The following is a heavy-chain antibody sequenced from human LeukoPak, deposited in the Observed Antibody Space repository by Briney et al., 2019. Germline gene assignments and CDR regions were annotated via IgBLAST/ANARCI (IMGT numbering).Heavy chain of an antibody. CDR1: GCAFTSYG. J-gene: IGHJ5*02. CDR3: ARTYCGSTSCYTVYWFGP. CDR2: ISAYNGNT. Sequence: ASVKVSCKASGCAFTSYGISWVRQAPGQGLEWMGRISAYNGNTNYAQKLQGRVTMTTDTSTSTAYMELRSLRSDDTAVYYCARTYCGSTSCYTVYWFGPWGQRTLVTVSS. D-gene: IGHD2-2*02. V-gene: IGHV1-18*01.